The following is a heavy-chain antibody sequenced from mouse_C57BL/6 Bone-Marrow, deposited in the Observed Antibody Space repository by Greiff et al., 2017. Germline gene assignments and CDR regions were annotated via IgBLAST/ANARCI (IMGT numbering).Heavy chain of an antibody. Sequence: EVKLMESGPELVKPGASVKIPCKASGYTFTDYNMDWVKQSHGKSLEWIGDINPNNGGTIYNQKFKGKATLTVDKSSSTAYMELRSLTSEDTAVYYCARERNYGSSYDWYFDVWGTGTTVTVSS. D-gene: IGHD1-1*01. CDR1: GYTFTDYN. CDR3: ARERNYGSSYDWYFDV. V-gene: IGHV1-18*01. CDR2: INPNNGGT. J-gene: IGHJ1*03.